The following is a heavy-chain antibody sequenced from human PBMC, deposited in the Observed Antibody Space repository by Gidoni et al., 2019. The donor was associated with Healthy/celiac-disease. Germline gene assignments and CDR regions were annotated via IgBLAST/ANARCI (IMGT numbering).Heavy chain of an antibody. Sequence: EVQLLESGGGLVQPGGSLRLYCAASGFTCSNHAMTWVRQDPGKGLEWVSAISGSGGSTDYADSVKCRFTISRDNSKNMLYLQMNSLRAEDTAVYYCAKWWELTPWYYFDYWGQGTLVTVSS. J-gene: IGHJ4*02. CDR3: AKWWELTPWYYFDY. CDR2: ISGSGGST. CDR1: GFTCSNHA. D-gene: IGHD1-26*01. V-gene: IGHV3-23*01.